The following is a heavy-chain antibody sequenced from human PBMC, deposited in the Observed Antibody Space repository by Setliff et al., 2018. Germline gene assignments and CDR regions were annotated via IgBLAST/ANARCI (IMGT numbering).Heavy chain of an antibody. Sequence: SETLSLTCAVYGGPFSSYYWSWIRQPPGKGLEWIGEINHSGSTNYNPSLKSRVTISVDTSKNQFSLKLSSVTAADTAVYYCASSRGQLRYSYGPNWFDPWGQGTLVTVSS. J-gene: IGHJ5*02. CDR2: INHSGST. V-gene: IGHV4-34*01. CDR1: GGPFSSYY. D-gene: IGHD5-18*01. CDR3: ASSRGQLRYSYGPNWFDP.